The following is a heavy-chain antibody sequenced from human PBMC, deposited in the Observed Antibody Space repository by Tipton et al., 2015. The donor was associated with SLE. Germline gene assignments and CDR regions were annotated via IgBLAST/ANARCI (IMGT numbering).Heavy chain of an antibody. J-gene: IGHJ2*01. CDR2: IYHSGST. V-gene: IGHV4-39*07. Sequence: TLSLTCTVSGGSISSSSYYWGWIRQPPGKGLEWIGSIYHSGSTYYNPSLKSRVTISVDRSKNQFSLKLSSVTAADTAVYYCARESGDSGYFDLWGRGTLVTVSS. CDR3: ARESGDSGYFDL. CDR1: GGSISSSSYY. D-gene: IGHD1-26*01.